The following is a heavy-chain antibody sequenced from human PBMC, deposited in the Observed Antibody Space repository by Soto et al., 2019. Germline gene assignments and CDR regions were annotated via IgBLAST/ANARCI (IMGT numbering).Heavy chain of an antibody. Sequence: SETLSLTCSVSGGPLSSGSYYWSWIRQTPGRGLEWIAYIYYGGNTHYNPSLKSRVTISIDTSKNQFSLKMRSVSAADTAVYYCARGRNYNILTDYYPEPLSFDSWGQGNLVTVSS. J-gene: IGHJ4*02. CDR1: GGPLSSGSYY. V-gene: IGHV4-61*01. CDR2: IYYGGNT. CDR3: ARGRNYNILTDYYPEPLSFDS. D-gene: IGHD3-9*01.